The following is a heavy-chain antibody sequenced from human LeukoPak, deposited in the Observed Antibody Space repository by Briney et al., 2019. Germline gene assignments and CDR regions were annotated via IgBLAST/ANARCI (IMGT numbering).Heavy chain of an antibody. Sequence: GRSLRLSCAASGFTFDDYAMHWVRQAPRKGLEWVSGISWNSGSIGYADSVKGRFTISRDNAKNSLYLQMNSLRAEDTALYYCAKDLGYSSSWPHFDYWGQGTLVTVSS. V-gene: IGHV3-9*01. CDR2: ISWNSGSI. CDR1: GFTFDDYA. J-gene: IGHJ4*02. CDR3: AKDLGYSSSWPHFDY. D-gene: IGHD6-13*01.